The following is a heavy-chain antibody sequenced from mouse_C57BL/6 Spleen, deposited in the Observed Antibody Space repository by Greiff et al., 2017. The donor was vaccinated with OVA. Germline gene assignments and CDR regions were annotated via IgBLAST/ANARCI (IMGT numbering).Heavy chain of an antibody. V-gene: IGHV1-42*01. J-gene: IGHJ2*01. CDR1: GYSFTGYY. CDR3: ARSDYGSSYFDY. Sequence: EVKLMESGPELVKPGASVKISCKASGYSFTGYYMNWVKQSPEKSLEWIGEINPSTGGTTYNQKFKAKATLTVDKSSSTAYMQLKSLTSEDSAVYYCARSDYGSSYFDYWGQGTTLTVSS. D-gene: IGHD1-1*01. CDR2: INPSTGGT.